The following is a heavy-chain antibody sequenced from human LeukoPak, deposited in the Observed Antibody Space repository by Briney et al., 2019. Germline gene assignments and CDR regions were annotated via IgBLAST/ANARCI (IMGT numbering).Heavy chain of an antibody. Sequence: SETLSLTCTVSGGSISSSSYYWGWIRQPAGKGLEWIGEINHSGSTNYNPSLKSRVTISVDASKNQFSLKLNSVTAADTAVYYCARVTGYMIEDYFDYWGQGILVTVSS. CDR3: ARVTGYMIEDYFDY. D-gene: IGHD3-9*01. J-gene: IGHJ4*02. CDR1: GGSISSSSYY. CDR2: INHSGST. V-gene: IGHV4-61*10.